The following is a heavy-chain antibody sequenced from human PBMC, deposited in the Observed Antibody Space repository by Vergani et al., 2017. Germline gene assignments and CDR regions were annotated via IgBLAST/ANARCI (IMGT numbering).Heavy chain of an antibody. Sequence: EVQLVESGGGLVQPGGSLRLSCAASGFTFSSYEMNWVRQAPGKGLEWVSYISSSGSTIYYADSVKGRFTISRDNAKNSLYLQMNSLRAEDTAVYYCAREGPYDIVVVPAAIPQYYYYYMDVWGKGTTVTVSS. V-gene: IGHV3-48*03. CDR1: GFTFSSYE. CDR3: AREGPYDIVVVPAAIPQYYYYYMDV. CDR2: ISSSGSTI. J-gene: IGHJ6*03. D-gene: IGHD2-2*01.